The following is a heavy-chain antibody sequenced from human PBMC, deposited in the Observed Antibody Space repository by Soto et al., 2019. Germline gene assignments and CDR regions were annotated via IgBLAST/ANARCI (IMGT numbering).Heavy chain of an antibody. V-gene: IGHV1-8*01. Sequence: SVKVSCKASGYTFTNSDINWVRQAPGQGLEWMGWMNPDSGHAAYAQKFQGRVTLTTSTSTSTVYMEMRSLGSEDTAVYYCARRPLCSGGNFYYRLDNWGQGTLVTVSS. CDR1: GYTFTNSD. J-gene: IGHJ4*02. D-gene: IGHD6-25*01. CDR3: ARRPLCSGGNFYYRLDN. CDR2: MNPDSGHA.